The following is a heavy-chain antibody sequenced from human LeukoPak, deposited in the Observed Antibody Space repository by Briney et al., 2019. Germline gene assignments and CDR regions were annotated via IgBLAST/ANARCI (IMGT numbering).Heavy chain of an antibody. CDR3: ARHDDIGVFRNGMNV. CDR2: IYHSGST. D-gene: IGHD1-1*01. Sequence: SQTLSLTCAVSGGSISSGGYSWSWIRQPPGKGLEWIGYIYHSGSTYYNPSLKSRVTISVERSKNQFSLKVASVTAADTAVYYCARHDDIGVFRNGMNVWGQGTTVTVSS. J-gene: IGHJ6*02. CDR1: GGSISSGGYS. V-gene: IGHV4-30-2*01.